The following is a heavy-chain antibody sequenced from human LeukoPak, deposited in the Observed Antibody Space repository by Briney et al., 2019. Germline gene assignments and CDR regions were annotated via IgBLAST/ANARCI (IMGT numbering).Heavy chain of an antibody. J-gene: IGHJ4*02. D-gene: IGHD6-19*01. CDR1: GGSFSGYY. V-gene: IGHV4-34*01. CDR3: ARGIAVAGTLYYFDY. Sequence: SETLSLTCAVYGGSFSGYYWSWIRQPPGKVLEWIGEINHSGSTNYNPSLKSRVTISVDTSKNQFSLKLSSVTAADTAVYYCARGIAVAGTLYYFDYWGQGTLVTVSS. CDR2: INHSGST.